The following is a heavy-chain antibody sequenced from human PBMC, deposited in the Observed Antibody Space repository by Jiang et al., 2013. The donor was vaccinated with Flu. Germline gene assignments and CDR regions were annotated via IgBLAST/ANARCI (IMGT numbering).Heavy chain of an antibody. CDR1: GDSVSSFY. Sequence: SGPGLVKPSETLSLTCAVSGDSVSSFYWSWIRQPPGKGLEWIGYISYSGSANYNPSLKSRVTLSVDTSKNQFSLRLTSVTAADTAVYYCAIGIFGESLGYWGRGTLVTVSS. CDR3: AIGIFGESLGY. V-gene: IGHV4-59*02. D-gene: IGHD3-10*01. J-gene: IGHJ4*02. CDR2: ISYSGSA.